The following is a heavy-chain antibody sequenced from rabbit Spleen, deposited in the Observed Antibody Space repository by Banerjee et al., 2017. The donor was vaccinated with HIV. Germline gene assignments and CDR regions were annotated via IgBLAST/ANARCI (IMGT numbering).Heavy chain of an antibody. J-gene: IGHJ6*01. CDR3: ARDSGSSFSSYGMDL. D-gene: IGHD8-1*01. CDR2: INAVTGRA. V-gene: IGHV1S45*01. Sequence: QQQLEESGGGLVQPEGSLKLSCTASGFSFSDKAVMCWVRQAPGKGLEWIACINAVTGRAVYASWAKGRFTFSKTASTTVTLQVTSLTAADTATYFCARDSGSSFSSYGMDLWGPGTLVTVS. CDR1: GFSFSDKAV.